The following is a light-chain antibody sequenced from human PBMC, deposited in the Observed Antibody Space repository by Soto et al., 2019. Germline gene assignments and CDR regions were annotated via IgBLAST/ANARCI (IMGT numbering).Light chain of an antibody. Sequence: EIVLTHSPATLSLSPGERATLSSRASQSVSSFLAWYQQKPGQAPRLLIYDASNKATGIPARFSGSGSGTDFTLTINSLEPEDFAVYYCQQRSNWPLTFGGGTKVDIK. CDR1: QSVSSF. CDR3: QQRSNWPLT. J-gene: IGKJ4*01. CDR2: DAS. V-gene: IGKV3-11*01.